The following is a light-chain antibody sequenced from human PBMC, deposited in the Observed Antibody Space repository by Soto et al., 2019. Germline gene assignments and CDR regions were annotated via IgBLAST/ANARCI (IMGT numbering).Light chain of an antibody. CDR3: QQSYSTPRT. V-gene: IGKV1-39*01. CDR1: QSISSY. J-gene: IGKJ1*01. CDR2: AAS. Sequence: DIQMTQSPSSLSASVGDRVTITCRASQSISSYLNWYQQKPGKAPKLLIYAASSLQSGVPSRFSGSGSGKEFTLTISSLQPEDCATYYCQQSYSTPRTFGQGTKVEIK.